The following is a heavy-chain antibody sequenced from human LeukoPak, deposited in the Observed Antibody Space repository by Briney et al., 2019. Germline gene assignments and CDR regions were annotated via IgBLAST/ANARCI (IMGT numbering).Heavy chain of an antibody. Sequence: GASVKVSCKASGYTFTGYYMHWVRQAPGQGLEWMGWINPNSGGTNYAQKFQGRVTMTRDTSISTAYMELSRLRSDDTAVYYCAREVSQGSGWPRFDYWGQGTLVTVSS. CDR1: GYTFTGYY. CDR2: INPNSGGT. V-gene: IGHV1-2*02. CDR3: AREVSQGSGWPRFDY. J-gene: IGHJ4*02. D-gene: IGHD6-19*01.